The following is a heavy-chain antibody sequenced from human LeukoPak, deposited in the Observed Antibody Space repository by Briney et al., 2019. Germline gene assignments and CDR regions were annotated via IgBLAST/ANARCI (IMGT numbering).Heavy chain of an antibody. V-gene: IGHV1-2*02. CDR2: INPKNAGT. J-gene: IGHJ4*02. Sequence: ASVKVSCKASGYTFTGHYMHWVRQAPGQGLEWMGWINPKNAGTNFAQRFQGRVTMTTDTSTSTAYMELRSLRSDDTAVYYCARDRSPRQYYDTNDYHGGGAYWGQGTLVTVSS. D-gene: IGHD3-22*01. CDR1: GYTFTGHY. CDR3: ARDRSPRQYYDTNDYHGGGAY.